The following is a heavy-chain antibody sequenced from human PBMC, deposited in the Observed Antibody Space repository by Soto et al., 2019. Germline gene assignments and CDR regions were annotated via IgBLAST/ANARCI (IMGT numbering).Heavy chain of an antibody. CDR1: GFTLSGYA. D-gene: IGHD3-3*01. CDR3: AKDVWSGYYTDYYYYMDV. Sequence: GGSLRLSCAASGFTLSGYAMDWVRQAPGKELEYVSGISGNGVSTYYAKSVKGRFTTSRDNSKNTLYLQMNSLRAEDTALYYFAKDVWSGYYTDYYYYMDVWGKGTTVTVSS. J-gene: IGHJ6*03. V-gene: IGHV3-23*01. CDR2: ISGNGVST.